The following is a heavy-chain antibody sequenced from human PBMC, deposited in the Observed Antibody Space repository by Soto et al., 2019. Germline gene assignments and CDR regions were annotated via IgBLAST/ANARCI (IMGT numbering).Heavy chain of an antibody. Sequence: PSETLALTCTVSGGSISSYYWRWIRQPPGKGLEWIGYIYYSGSTNYNPSLKSRVTISVDTSKNQFSLKLSSVTAADTAMYYCARHGIVYYDFCRGTRKYYYYYREVWGK. D-gene: IGHD3-3*01. CDR3: ARHGIVYYDFCRGTRKYYYYYREV. CDR2: IYYSGST. CDR1: GGSISSYY. V-gene: IGHV4-59*01. J-gene: IGHJ6*03.